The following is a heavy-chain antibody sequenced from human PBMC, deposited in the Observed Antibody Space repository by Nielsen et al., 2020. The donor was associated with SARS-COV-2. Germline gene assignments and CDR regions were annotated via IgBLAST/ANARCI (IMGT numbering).Heavy chain of an antibody. D-gene: IGHD3-10*01. J-gene: IGHJ4*02. CDR2: ISPIVSTA. CDR1: GSASSDYY. V-gene: IGHV3-11*04. CDR3: VRDVGYGSGSLFDY. Sequence: GRSLRPSCPAPGSASSDYYMTWIPQAPGKWLDWVAYISPIVSTAYYAGSVKGRFTISTANAKKSLFLQMNSLRAEEAAVYYCVRDVGYGSGSLFDYWGQGTLVPVSS.